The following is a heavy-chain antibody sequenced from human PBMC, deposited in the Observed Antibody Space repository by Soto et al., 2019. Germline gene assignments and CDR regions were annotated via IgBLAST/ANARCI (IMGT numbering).Heavy chain of an antibody. CDR3: ARVPGVVVSADDAFDI. J-gene: IGHJ3*02. D-gene: IGHD2-21*02. CDR2: IYHSGSA. Sequence: QVQLQESGPGLVKPSGPLSLTCAVSGGSVSSSNWWSWVRQSPGKGLEWMGEIYHSGSAHYNPSLKSRATISLDKSKSQCSLRLTSVTAADTAVYYCARVPGVVVSADDAFDIWGTGTRVIVSS. CDR1: GGSVSSSNW. V-gene: IGHV4-4*02.